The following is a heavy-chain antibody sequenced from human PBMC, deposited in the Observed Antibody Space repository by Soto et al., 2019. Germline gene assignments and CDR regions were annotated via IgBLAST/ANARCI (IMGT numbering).Heavy chain of an antibody. J-gene: IGHJ6*02. CDR2: IYYSGST. D-gene: IGHD4-17*01. CDR3: ARAKYGSYYYYYGMDV. V-gene: IGHV4-59*01. CDR1: GGSISSYY. Sequence: SETLSLTCTVSGGSISSYYWSWIRQPPGKGLEWIGYIYYSGSTNYNPSLKSRVTISVDTSKNQFSLKLSSVTAADTAVYYCARAKYGSYYYYYGMDVWGQGTTVTVSS.